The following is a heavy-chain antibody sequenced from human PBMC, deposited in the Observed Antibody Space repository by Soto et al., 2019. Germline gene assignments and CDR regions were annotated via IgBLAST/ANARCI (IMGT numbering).Heavy chain of an antibody. V-gene: IGHV1-58*01. CDR3: AVIYRALDYYYGIDV. D-gene: IGHD3-16*02. CDR1: GFTFTSSA. Sequence: SVKVSCKASGFTFTSSAVQWVRQARGQRLEWIGWIVVGSGNTNYAQMLQERVTITRDMSTSTAYTELSSLRSEDTAVYYCAVIYRALDYYYGIDVWGQGTTVTVSS. CDR2: IVVGSGNT. J-gene: IGHJ6*02.